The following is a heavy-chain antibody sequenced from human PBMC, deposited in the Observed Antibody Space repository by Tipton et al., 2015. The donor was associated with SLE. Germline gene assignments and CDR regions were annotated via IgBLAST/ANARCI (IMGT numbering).Heavy chain of an antibody. V-gene: IGHV4-59*01. CDR3: ARGSQGAYFDY. Sequence: LRLSCTVSGGSISSYYWSWIRQPPGKGLEWIGYIYYSGSTNYNPSLKSRVTISVDTSKNQFSLKLSSVTAADTAVYYCARGSQGAYFDYWGQGTLVTVSS. CDR2: IYYSGST. CDR1: GGSISSYY. J-gene: IGHJ4*02.